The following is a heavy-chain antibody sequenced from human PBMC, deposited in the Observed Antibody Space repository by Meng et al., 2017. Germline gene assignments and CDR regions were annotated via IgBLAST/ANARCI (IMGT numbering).Heavy chain of an antibody. CDR3: TRDGSSDCSRTSCFDS. J-gene: IGHJ4*02. Sequence: QLRSDLRKPRASVKVSCQASGYTLTSYAINWLHKATGQGLQWMGCIDTKPGQPTYVPGFTGSLVFSLDTSVSTAYLQISGLKADDTAVYYCTRDGSSDCSRTSCFDSWGQGTLVTVSS. CDR2: IDTKPGQP. CDR1: GYTLTSYA. D-gene: IGHD2-2*01. V-gene: IGHV7-4-1*02.